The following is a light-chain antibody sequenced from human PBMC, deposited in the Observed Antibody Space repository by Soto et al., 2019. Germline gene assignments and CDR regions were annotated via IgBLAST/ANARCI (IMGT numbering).Light chain of an antibody. CDR2: AAS. J-gene: IGKJ4*01. V-gene: IGKV1-39*01. Sequence: DIQMTQSPSSLSASVGDSVSFTCRASQFISTYLNWYQQKPGKAPKLLIYAASSLQRGVPSRFSGSGSVTDFSLTISNLQPEDFATYFCQQSHSDPLTFGGGTKVEI. CDR3: QQSHSDPLT. CDR1: QFISTY.